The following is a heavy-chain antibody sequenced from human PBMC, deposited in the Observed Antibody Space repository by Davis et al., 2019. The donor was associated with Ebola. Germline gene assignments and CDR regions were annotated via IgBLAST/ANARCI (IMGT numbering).Heavy chain of an antibody. Sequence: GGSLRLSCAASGFTFSSYGMHWVRQAPGKGLEWVAVISYDGSNKYYADSVKGRFTISRDNSKNTLYLQMNSLRAEDTAVYYCAKDQSGSYIDYWGQGTLVTVSS. CDR3: AKDQSGSYIDY. CDR2: ISYDGSNK. V-gene: IGHV3-30*18. J-gene: IGHJ4*02. CDR1: GFTFSSYG. D-gene: IGHD1-26*01.